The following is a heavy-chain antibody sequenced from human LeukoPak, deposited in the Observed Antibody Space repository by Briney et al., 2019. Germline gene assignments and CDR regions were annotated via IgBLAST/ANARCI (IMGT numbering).Heavy chain of an antibody. CDR3: AKRLSFGLAIRDFDY. V-gene: IGHV3-23*01. Sequence: GGSLRLSCAASGFTFSSYAMGWVRQAPGKGLEWVSAISGSGDSTYYADSVKGRFTISRDSSMETLYLQMNSLRAEDTATYFCAKRLSFGLAIRDFDYWGQGTLVTVSS. D-gene: IGHD3-3*01. J-gene: IGHJ4*02. CDR2: ISGSGDST. CDR1: GFTFSSYA.